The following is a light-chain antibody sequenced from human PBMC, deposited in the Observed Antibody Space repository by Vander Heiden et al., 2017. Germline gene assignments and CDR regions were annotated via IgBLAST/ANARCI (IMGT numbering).Light chain of an antibody. CDR2: AAS. CDR1: QSISSY. Sequence: IQMTQSPSSLSASVGDRVTITCRASQSISSYLNWYQQKPGKAPKLLIYAASSLQSGVPSRFSGSGSGKDFTLTISSLQPEDFATYYCQQRYSTPRTFGGGTKVEIK. CDR3: QQRYSTPRT. V-gene: IGKV1-39*01. J-gene: IGKJ4*01.